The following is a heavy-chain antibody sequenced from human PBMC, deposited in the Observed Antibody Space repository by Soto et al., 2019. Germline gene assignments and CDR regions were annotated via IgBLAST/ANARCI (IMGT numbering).Heavy chain of an antibody. D-gene: IGHD2-15*01. Sequence: EVQLVESGGDLVQPGGSLRLSCAASGFTFSDFWISWVRQAPGKGLDWVANINHDGREKYYVDSGEGRFTISRDNTKHSLYLQMNSLTAEYTAVYYCARGGSWGPDYWGQGTLVTVSS. CDR1: GFTFSDFW. CDR3: ARGGSWGPDY. V-gene: IGHV3-7*01. J-gene: IGHJ4*02. CDR2: INHDGREK.